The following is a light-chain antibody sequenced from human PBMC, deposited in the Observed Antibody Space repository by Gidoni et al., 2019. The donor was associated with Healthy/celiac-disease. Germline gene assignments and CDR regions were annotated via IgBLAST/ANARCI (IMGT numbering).Light chain of an antibody. CDR2: AAS. CDR1: QSISSY. Sequence: DIQMTQSPSSLSASVGDRVTITCRASQSISSYLNWYQQKPGIAPKLLIYAASSLQSGVPSRFSGSGSGTDFTLTISSLQPEDFATYYCQQSYSTPYTFXXXTKLEIK. J-gene: IGKJ2*01. CDR3: QQSYSTPYT. V-gene: IGKV1-39*01.